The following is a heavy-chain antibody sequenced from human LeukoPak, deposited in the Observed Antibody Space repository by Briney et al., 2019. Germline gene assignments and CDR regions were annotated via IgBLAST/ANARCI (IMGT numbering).Heavy chain of an antibody. CDR1: GYTFTSYA. Sequence: ASVKVSCKASGYTFTSYAMHWVRQAPGQRLEWMGWINAGNGNTKYSQKFQGRVTMTEDTSTDTAYMELSSLRSEDTAVYYCATLLVVTPSQYLDPWGQGTLVTVSS. V-gene: IGHV1-3*01. CDR2: INAGNGNT. CDR3: ATLLVVTPSQYLDP. J-gene: IGHJ5*02. D-gene: IGHD4-23*01.